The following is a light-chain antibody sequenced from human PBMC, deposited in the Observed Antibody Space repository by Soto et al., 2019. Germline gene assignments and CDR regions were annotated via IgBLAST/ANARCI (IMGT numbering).Light chain of an antibody. V-gene: IGLV2-23*02. J-gene: IGLJ2*01. Sequence: QSALTQPASVSGSPGQSITISCTGTSSDVGSYNLVSWYQQHPGKAPKLMIYEDNKGPSVVSNSFSGSKPGNTASLTIPRIQAEDEAAYYCCSYSGSSTFVVFGAGTKVTVL. CDR2: EDN. CDR3: CSYSGSSTFVV. CDR1: SSDVGSYNL.